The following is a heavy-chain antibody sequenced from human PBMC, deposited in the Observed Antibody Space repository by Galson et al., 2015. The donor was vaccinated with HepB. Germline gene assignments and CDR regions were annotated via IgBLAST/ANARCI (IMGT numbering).Heavy chain of an antibody. CDR1: GFTFSSYG. CDR3: AKDLSGSYLYYYYYYGMDV. Sequence: SLRLSCAASGFTFSSYGMHWVRQAPGKGLEWVAVISYDGSNKYYADSVKGRFTISRDNSKNTLYLQMNSLRAEDTAVYYCAKDLSGSYLYYYYYYGMDVWGQGTTVTVSS. D-gene: IGHD1-26*01. CDR2: ISYDGSNK. V-gene: IGHV3-30*18. J-gene: IGHJ6*02.